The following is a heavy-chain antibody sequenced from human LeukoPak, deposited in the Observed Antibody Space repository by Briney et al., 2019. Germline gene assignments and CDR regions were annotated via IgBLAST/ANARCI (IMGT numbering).Heavy chain of an antibody. V-gene: IGHV2-70*11. CDR2: IDWDEDK. CDR3: ARKGCGSYPNYFDY. J-gene: IGHJ4*02. CDR1: GFSLTTSGMC. Sequence: ESGPALVKPTQTLTLTCTFSGFSLTTSGMCVSWIRQPPGKALEWLARIDWDEDKYYSTSLKTRLTISKDTSKNQVVLKMTNMDRVDAATYFCARKGCGSYPNYFDYWGQGILVTVSS. D-gene: IGHD1-26*01.